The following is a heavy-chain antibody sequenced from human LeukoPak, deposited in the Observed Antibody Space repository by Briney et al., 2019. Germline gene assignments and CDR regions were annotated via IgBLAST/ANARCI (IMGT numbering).Heavy chain of an antibody. D-gene: IGHD3-10*01. Sequence: PGGSLRLSCAASGFTLSSYAMSWVRQAPGRGLEWVSSISASGGSTNYADSVKGRFTISRDNSKNTVYLQMNSLRAEDTAVYYCAKVMKGSERLTMVRGVIIKTAGLYYMDVWGKGTTVIVSS. CDR2: ISASGGST. CDR1: GFTLSSYA. V-gene: IGHV3-23*01. J-gene: IGHJ6*03. CDR3: AKVMKGSERLTMVRGVIIKTAGLYYMDV.